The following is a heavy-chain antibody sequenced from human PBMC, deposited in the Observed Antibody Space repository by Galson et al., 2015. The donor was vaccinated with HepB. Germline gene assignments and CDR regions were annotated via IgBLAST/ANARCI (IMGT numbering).Heavy chain of an antibody. V-gene: IGHV6-1*01. CDR3: ARERLVPAAIPNNYYYYGMDV. CDR1: GDSVSSNSAA. D-gene: IGHD2-2*02. CDR2: TYYRSKWYN. Sequence: CAISGDSVSSNSAAWNWIRQSPSRGLEWLGRTYYRSKWYNDYAVSVKSRITINPDTSKNQFSLQLNSVTPEDTAVYYCARERLVPAAIPNNYYYYGMDVWGQGTTVTVSS. J-gene: IGHJ6*02.